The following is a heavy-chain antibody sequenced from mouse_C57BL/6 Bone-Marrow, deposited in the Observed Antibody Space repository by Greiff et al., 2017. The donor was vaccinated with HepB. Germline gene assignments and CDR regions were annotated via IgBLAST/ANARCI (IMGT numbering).Heavy chain of an antibody. V-gene: IGHV5-17*01. CDR2: ISSGSSTI. CDR1: GFTFSDYG. Sequence: DVKLVESGGGLVKPGGSLKLSCAASGFTFSDYGMHWVRQAPEKGLEWVAYISSGSSTIYYADTVKGRFTISRDNAKNTLFLQMTSLRSEDTAMYYCARVLRPSGFAYWGQGTLVTVSA. J-gene: IGHJ3*01. D-gene: IGHD1-1*01. CDR3: ARVLRPSGFAY.